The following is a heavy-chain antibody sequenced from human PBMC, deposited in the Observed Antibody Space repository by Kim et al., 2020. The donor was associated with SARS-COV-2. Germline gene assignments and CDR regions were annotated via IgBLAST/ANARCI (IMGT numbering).Heavy chain of an antibody. Sequence: GGSLRLSCAASGFTFSGYCMSWVRQAPGKGLEWVASIKQDGSENYSVYSVKGRFTISSDNANNSLYLQMNILSPEDAAVYYYARDRGAESNYYYYYYGM. V-gene: IGHV3-7*03. CDR2: IKQDGSEN. D-gene: IGHD1-1*01. CDR3: ARDRGAESNYYYYYYGM. CDR1: GFTFSGYC. J-gene: IGHJ6*01.